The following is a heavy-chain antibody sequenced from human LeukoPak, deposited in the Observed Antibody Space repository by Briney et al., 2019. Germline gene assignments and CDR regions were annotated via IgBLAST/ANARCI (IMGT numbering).Heavy chain of an antibody. Sequence: GASVKVSCKASGYTFTSYGISWVRQAPGQGLEWMGWISAYNGNTNYAQKLQGRVTMTRDTSTSTVYMELSSLRSEDTAVYYCARFTQNYYDSSGYPDYWGQGTLVTVSS. CDR2: ISAYNGNT. D-gene: IGHD3-22*01. CDR3: ARFTQNYYDSSGYPDY. CDR1: GYTFTSYG. J-gene: IGHJ4*02. V-gene: IGHV1-18*01.